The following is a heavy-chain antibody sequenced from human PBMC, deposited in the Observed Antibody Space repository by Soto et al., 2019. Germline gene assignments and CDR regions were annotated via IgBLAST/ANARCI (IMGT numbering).Heavy chain of an antibody. CDR2: ISYDGSNK. CDR3: ARDRGITGTTFFDY. J-gene: IGHJ4*02. CDR1: GFTFSSYA. Sequence: QVQLVESGGGVVQPGRSLRLSYAASGFTFSSYAMHWVRQAPGKGLEWVAVISYDGSNKYYADSVKGRFTISRDNSKNTLYLQMNSLRAEDTAVYYCARDRGITGTTFFDYWGQGTLVTVSS. D-gene: IGHD1-7*01. V-gene: IGHV3-30-3*01.